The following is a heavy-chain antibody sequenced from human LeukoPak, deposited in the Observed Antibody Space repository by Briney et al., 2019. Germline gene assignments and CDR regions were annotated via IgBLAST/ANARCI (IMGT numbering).Heavy chain of an antibody. CDR3: ARGITMVRGVTTPVYYFDY. D-gene: IGHD3-10*01. Sequence: GGSLRLSCAASGFTFSSYSMNWVRQAPGKGLEWVSYISSSSSTIYYADSVKGRFTISRDNAKNSLYLHMNSLRAEDTAVYYCARGITMVRGVTTPVYYFDYWGQGTLVTVSS. CDR1: GFTFSSYS. CDR2: ISSSSSTI. J-gene: IGHJ4*02. V-gene: IGHV3-48*01.